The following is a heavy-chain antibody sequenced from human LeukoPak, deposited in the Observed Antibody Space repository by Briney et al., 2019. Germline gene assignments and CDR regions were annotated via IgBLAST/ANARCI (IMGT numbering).Heavy chain of an antibody. CDR1: GYSISSGYY. Sequence: SETLSLTCAVSGYSISSGYYWGWVRQAPGKGLEWIGSIYHTGSTDYSPSLKSRLTISVDMSKNQFSLNLRSVTAADTAVYYRARDKDDYVWGTYRWWGQGMLVTVSS. CDR3: ARDKDDYVWGTYRW. CDR2: IYHTGST. D-gene: IGHD3-16*02. V-gene: IGHV4-38-2*01. J-gene: IGHJ4*02.